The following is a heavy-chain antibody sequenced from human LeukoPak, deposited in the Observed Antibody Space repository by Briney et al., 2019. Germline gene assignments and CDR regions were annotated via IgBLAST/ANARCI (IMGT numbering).Heavy chain of an antibody. CDR1: GGSISSSSYY. CDR3: ARRSSGGGLFDY. J-gene: IGHJ4*02. V-gene: IGHV4-39*02. D-gene: IGHD6-19*01. CDR2: IYYSGNT. Sequence: SETLSLTCSVSGGSISSSSYYWGWIRQPPGKGLEWIGSIYYSGNTYYNASLKSRVTISVDTSKNHFSLKLSSVTSADTAVYYCARRSSGGGLFDYWGQGTLVTVSS.